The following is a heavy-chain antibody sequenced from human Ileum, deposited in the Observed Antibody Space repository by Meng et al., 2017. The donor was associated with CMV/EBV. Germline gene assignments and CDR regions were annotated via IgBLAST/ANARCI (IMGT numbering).Heavy chain of an antibody. CDR1: GFTFSNYA. CDR3: AKDFNYGDYLDY. CDR2: ISPSGSST. Sequence: GGSLRLSCAGSGFTFSNYAMNWVRQAPGKGLEWLSRISPSGSSTFYADSIKGRFTISRDNSNNTLFLQMNSLGAEDTAMYYCAKDFNYGDYLDYWGQGTLVTVSS. D-gene: IGHD4-17*01. J-gene: IGHJ4*02. V-gene: IGHV3-23*01.